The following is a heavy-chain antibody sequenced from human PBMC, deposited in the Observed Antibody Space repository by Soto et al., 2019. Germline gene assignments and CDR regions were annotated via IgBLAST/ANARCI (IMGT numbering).Heavy chain of an antibody. Sequence: PSETLSLTCTVSGGSISSGGYYWSWIRQHPGKGLEWIGYIYYSGSTYYNPSLKSRVTISVDTSKNQFSLKLSSVTAADTAVYYCANGDDYYYYYMDVWGKGTTVTVSS. V-gene: IGHV4-31*03. CDR1: GGSISSGGYY. D-gene: IGHD4-17*01. J-gene: IGHJ6*03. CDR3: ANGDDYYYYYMDV. CDR2: IYYSGST.